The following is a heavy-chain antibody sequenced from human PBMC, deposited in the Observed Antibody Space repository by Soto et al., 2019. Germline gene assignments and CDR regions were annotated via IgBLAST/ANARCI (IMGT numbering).Heavy chain of an antibody. CDR1: GGTFSNSA. Sequence: AASVKVSCKASGGTFSNSAIIWVRQAPGQGLEWMGGILPIFGTPNYAQKFQGRLTISADEFSSTAYMELNILRSEDTAVYYCATPAEALDKAMLDGLEHWGQGSPVTVSS. J-gene: IGHJ5*02. CDR2: ILPIFGTP. V-gene: IGHV1-69*13. D-gene: IGHD5-18*01. CDR3: ATPAEALDKAMLDGLEH.